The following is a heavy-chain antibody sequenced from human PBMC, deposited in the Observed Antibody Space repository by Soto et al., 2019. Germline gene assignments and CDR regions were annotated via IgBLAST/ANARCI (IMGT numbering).Heavy chain of an antibody. D-gene: IGHD3-3*01. V-gene: IGHV3-30*03. CDR2: ISYDGSNK. CDR3: ARPCYDFWSGYYTGLTDYYGMDV. J-gene: IGHJ6*02. Sequence: GGSLRLSCAASGFTFSSYGMHWVRQAPGKGLEWVAVISYDGSNKYYADSVKGRFTISRDNSKNTLYLQMNSLRAEDTAVYYRARPCYDFWSGYYTGLTDYYGMDVWGQGTTVTVSS. CDR1: GFTFSSYG.